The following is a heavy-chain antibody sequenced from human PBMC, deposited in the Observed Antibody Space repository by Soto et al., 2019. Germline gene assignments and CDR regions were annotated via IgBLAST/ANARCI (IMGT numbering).Heavy chain of an antibody. D-gene: IGHD3-3*01. Sequence: QVQLQESGPGLVKPSETLSLTCTVSSDSIAGENWWSWVRQPPGLGLVWIGEVFHTGGTNYNPSPKSRVSMELDKSKIIFSLKITSAPAADTAVYYSARVSSSCSGSMYYFYCWSQGTLVSVS. V-gene: IGHV4-4*02. CDR1: SDSIAGENW. J-gene: IGHJ4*02. CDR3: ARVSSSCSGSMYYFYC. CDR2: VFHTGGT.